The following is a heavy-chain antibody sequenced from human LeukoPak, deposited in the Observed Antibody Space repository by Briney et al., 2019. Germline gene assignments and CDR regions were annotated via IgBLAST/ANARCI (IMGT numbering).Heavy chain of an antibody. D-gene: IGHD5/OR15-5a*01. V-gene: IGHV3-30*04. CDR1: GFTFVNFP. CDR2: TSHDGVNS. Sequence: PGGSLRVSCAASGFTFVNFPMTWFRQAPGKGLEWLAVTSHDGVNSYYAASVKGRFTISRDNSMDTLYLYMNSLRPEDTAVYYCALTTLSVVYYFDYWGQGTLVTVSS. CDR3: ALTTLSVVYYFDY. J-gene: IGHJ4*02.